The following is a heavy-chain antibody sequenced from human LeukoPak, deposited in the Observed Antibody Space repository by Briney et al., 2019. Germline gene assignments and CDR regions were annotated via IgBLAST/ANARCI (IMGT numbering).Heavy chain of an antibody. CDR2: IYHSGST. CDR3: ARGRGYSYGYSLDFW. J-gene: IGHJ4*02. D-gene: IGHD5-18*01. Sequence: SETLSLTCAVSGYSISSGYYWGWIRQPPGKGLEWIGSIYHSGSTYYNPSLKSRVTISVDTSKNQFSLKLSSVTAADTAVYYCARGRGYSYGYSLDFWGGQGTLVTVSS. V-gene: IGHV4-38-2*01. CDR1: GYSISSGYY.